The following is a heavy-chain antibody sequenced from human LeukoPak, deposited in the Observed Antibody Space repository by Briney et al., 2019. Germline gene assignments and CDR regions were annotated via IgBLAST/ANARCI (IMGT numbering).Heavy chain of an antibody. D-gene: IGHD1-26*01. CDR3: ARVVGATGWFDP. J-gene: IGHJ5*02. Sequence: PSETLSLTCSVSGGSISSGPYFWSWIRQPPGKGLEWIGYIYYSGSTNYNPSLKSRVTISVDTSKNQFSLKLSSVTAADTAVYYCARVVGATGWFDPWGQGTLVTVSS. CDR2: IYYSGST. V-gene: IGHV4-61*01. CDR1: GGSISSGPYF.